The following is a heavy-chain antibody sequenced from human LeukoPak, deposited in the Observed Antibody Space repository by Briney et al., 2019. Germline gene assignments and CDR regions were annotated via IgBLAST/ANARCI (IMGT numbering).Heavy chain of an antibody. J-gene: IGHJ6*02. V-gene: IGHV3-9*01. CDR3: AKDSDYFGSGSYYNFWDV. D-gene: IGHD3-10*01. Sequence: GRSLRLSCGASGFIFYDFDMHWVPHAPGKGLEWGSRIGWNGRSIHYADSVEGRFTISRDNAKNSLYLQMNSLRAEDTALYYCAKDSDYFGSGSYYNFWDVWGQGTTVIVSS. CDR2: IGWNGRSI. CDR1: GFIFYDFD.